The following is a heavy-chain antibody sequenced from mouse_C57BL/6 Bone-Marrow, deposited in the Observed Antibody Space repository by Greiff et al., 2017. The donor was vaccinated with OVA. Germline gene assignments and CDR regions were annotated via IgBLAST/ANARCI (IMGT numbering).Heavy chain of an antibody. V-gene: IGHV1-15*01. CDR1: GYTFTDYE. D-gene: IGHD2-3*01. CDR2: IDPETGGT. CDR3: TRRGGYDGYLDY. Sequence: VKLMESGAELVRPGASVTLSCKASGYTFTDYEMHWVKQTPVHGLEWIGAIDPETGGTAYNQKFKGKAILTADKSSSTAYMELRSLTSEDSAVYYCTRRGGYDGYLDYWGQGTTLTVSS. J-gene: IGHJ2*01.